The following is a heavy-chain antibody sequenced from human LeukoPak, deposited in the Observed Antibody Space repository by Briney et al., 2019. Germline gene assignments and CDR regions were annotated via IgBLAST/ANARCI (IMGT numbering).Heavy chain of an antibody. J-gene: IGHJ4*02. CDR2: INQDGSEE. CDR3: VRDGGVSGYDLLDY. CDR1: GFTFSNYW. Sequence: GSLRLTCAASGFTFSNYWMSWVRQAPGKGLEWVAHINQDGSEEHYMDSVKARFIISRDNAKNSLSLQMDSLRAEDTAVYYCVRDGGVSGYDLLDYWGQGTLVTVSS. V-gene: IGHV3-7*01. D-gene: IGHD5-12*01.